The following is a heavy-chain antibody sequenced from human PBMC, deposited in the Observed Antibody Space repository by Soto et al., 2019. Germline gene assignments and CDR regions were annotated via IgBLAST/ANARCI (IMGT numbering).Heavy chain of an antibody. Sequence: LRLSCAASGFTVSSNYMSWVRQAPGKGLEWVSVIYSGGSTYYADSVKGRFTISRDNSKNTLYLQMNSLRAEDTAVYYCAREKRQDYDFWSGYYFDYWGQGTLVTVSS. CDR1: GFTVSSNY. D-gene: IGHD3-3*01. CDR2: IYSGGST. CDR3: AREKRQDYDFWSGYYFDY. J-gene: IGHJ4*02. V-gene: IGHV3-53*01.